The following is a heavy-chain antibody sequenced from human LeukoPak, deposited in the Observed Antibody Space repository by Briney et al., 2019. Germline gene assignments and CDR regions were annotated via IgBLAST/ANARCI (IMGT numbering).Heavy chain of an antibody. CDR2: INHNGNVN. CDR3: AREWRGSWYF. J-gene: IGHJ4*02. D-gene: IGHD6-13*01. CDR1: GFTFSSYW. V-gene: IGHV3-7*01. Sequence: GGSLRLSCAASGFTFSSYWMNWARQAPGKGLEWVASINHNGNVNYYVDSVKGRFTISRDNAKDSLYLQMNSLRAEDTAVYYCAREWRGSWYFRGQGTLVTVSS.